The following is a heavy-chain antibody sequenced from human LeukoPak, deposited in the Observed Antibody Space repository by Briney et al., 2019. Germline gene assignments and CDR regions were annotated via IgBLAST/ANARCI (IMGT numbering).Heavy chain of an antibody. CDR1: GFTVSNNY. CDR3: ARLDDSGYYYAN. V-gene: IGHV3-66*04. D-gene: IGHD3-22*01. J-gene: IGHJ4*02. CDR2: IYSGGST. Sequence: GGLLRLSCAASGFTVSNNYMSWVRQAPGKGLEWVSVIYSGGSTYYADSVKGRFTISRDNFKNTVYLQMYSLRAEDTAVYYCARLDDSGYYYANWGQGTLVTVSS.